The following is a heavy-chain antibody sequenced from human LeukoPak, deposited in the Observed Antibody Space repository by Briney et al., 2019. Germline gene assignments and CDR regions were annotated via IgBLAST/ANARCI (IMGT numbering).Heavy chain of an antibody. CDR2: ISAYNGNT. V-gene: IGHV1-18*01. CDR1: GYTFTSSG. Sequence: ASVKVSCKASGYTFTSSGISWVRQAPGQGLEWMGWISAYNGNTNYAQKLQGRVTMTTDTSTSTAYMELRSLRSDDTAVYYCARVSYYYYDSSGYYDYWGQGPLVTVSS. J-gene: IGHJ4*02. D-gene: IGHD3-22*01. CDR3: ARVSYYYYDSSGYYDY.